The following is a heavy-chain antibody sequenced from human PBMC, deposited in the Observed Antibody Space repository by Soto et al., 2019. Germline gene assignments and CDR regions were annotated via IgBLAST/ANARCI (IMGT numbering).Heavy chain of an antibody. CDR3: TSQNCSGGSFYSGYYYYGLAV. V-gene: IGHV3-15*07. J-gene: IGHJ6*02. Sequence: EVQLVESGGGLVKPGGSLRLSCAASGFTFSNAWMNWVRQAPGKGLEWVGRINSKTDGGTADYADPVKGIFTISRDDSKNTLYLQMESVITEDTAVYYFTSQNCSGGSFYSGYYYYGLAVWGEWTAVRISS. CDR1: GFTFSNAW. CDR2: INSKTDGGTA. D-gene: IGHD2-15*01.